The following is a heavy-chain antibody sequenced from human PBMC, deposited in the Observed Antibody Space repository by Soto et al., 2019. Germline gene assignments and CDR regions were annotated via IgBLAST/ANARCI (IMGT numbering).Heavy chain of an antibody. CDR2: LYDVDGS. V-gene: IGHV3-53*01. CDR1: GLTISGKKY. Sequence: DVQLVESGGGLIQPGESLRLSCAAFGLTISGKKYVAWVRQAPGKGLEWVSGLYDVDGSFYADSMRGRFTTSSDSSKTTVYLQMNDLRPDDTAVYYCATWHEREHAYDVWGQGTTVTVSS. D-gene: IGHD1-1*01. CDR3: ATWHEREHAYDV. J-gene: IGHJ3*01.